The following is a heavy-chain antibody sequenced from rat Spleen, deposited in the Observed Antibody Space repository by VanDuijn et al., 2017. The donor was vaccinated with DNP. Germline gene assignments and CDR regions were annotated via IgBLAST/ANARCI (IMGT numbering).Heavy chain of an antibody. J-gene: IGHJ3*01. CDR3: ATGGAGIWFAY. CDR2: INGAGST. Sequence: DVHLQESGPGLVKPSQSLSLTCFVTGYSIISSFRWNWIRMFPGNKLDWMGYINGAGSTNYNPSLKSRISITRDTSKNQFFLQVNSVTTEDTATYYCATGGAGIWFAYWGQGTLVTVSS. V-gene: IGHV3-3*01. CDR1: GYSIISSFR. D-gene: IGHD4-2*01.